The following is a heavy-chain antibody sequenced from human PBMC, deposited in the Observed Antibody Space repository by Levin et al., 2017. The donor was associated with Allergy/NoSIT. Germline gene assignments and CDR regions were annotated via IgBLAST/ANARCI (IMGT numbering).Heavy chain of an antibody. CDR1: GFTFSSYW. J-gene: IGHJ5*02. CDR2: INNDESTT. V-gene: IGHV3-74*03. Sequence: GGSLRLSCVASGFTFSSYWMHWVRQAPGKGLVWVSRINNDESTTTYADSVKGRFTISRDNAKNTLYLQMNGLRAADTAVYYCVRDKWYTSSWTPGWFDPWGQGTLVTVSS. D-gene: IGHD6-13*01. CDR3: VRDKWYTSSWTPGWFDP.